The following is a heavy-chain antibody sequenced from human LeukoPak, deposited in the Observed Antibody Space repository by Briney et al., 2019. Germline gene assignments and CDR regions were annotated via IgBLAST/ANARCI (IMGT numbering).Heavy chain of an antibody. Sequence: ESSETLSLTCTVSGGSVSSFHWYWLRQPAGKGLQWIGRIHTNGDIKYNPSLKSRVSVSVDRSKNQFSLRLYSVTAADTAVYYCARSRPASGSIDYWGQGTLLTVSS. CDR2: IHTNGDI. J-gene: IGHJ4*02. CDR3: ARSRPASGSIDY. V-gene: IGHV4-4*07. D-gene: IGHD1-1*01. CDR1: GGSVSSFH.